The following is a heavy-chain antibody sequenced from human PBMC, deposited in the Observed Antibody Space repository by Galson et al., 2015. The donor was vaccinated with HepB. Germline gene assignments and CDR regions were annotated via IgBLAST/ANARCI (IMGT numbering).Heavy chain of an antibody. CDR1: GFTFSYYA. V-gene: IGHV3-23*01. CDR3: AKVFPEKTDGWYRQALYYFDS. J-gene: IGHJ4*02. D-gene: IGHD6-19*01. CDR2: ITPSGDNT. Sequence: SLRLSCAASGFTFSYYAMSWVRQAPGKGLEWVSAITPSGDNTFSADSMKGRFIISRDNSQNTLFLQLNSLRADDTAIYFCAKVFPEKTDGWYRQALYYFDSWDQGTRVTVSS.